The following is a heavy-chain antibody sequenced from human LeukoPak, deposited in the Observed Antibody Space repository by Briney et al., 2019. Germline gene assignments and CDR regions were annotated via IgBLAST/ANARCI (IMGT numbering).Heavy chain of an antibody. D-gene: IGHD6-13*01. CDR1: GGSFSGYY. CDR3: ARVGVGSIAAAGRGTYYYYYYMDV. CDR2: INHSGGT. J-gene: IGHJ6*03. Sequence: SETLSLTCAVYGGSFSGYYWSWIRQPPGKGLEWIGEINHSGGTKYNPSLKSRVTISVDTSKNRFSLKLSSVTAADTAVYYCARVGVGSIAAAGRGTYYYYYYMDVWGKGTTVTISS. V-gene: IGHV4-34*01.